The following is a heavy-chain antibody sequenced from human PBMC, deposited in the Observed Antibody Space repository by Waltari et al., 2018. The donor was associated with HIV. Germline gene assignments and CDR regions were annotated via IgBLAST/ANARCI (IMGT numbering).Heavy chain of an antibody. CDR3: ARVPDRSGYQRYAMDV. CDR1: GGTVSSPD. Sequence: QVQLVQSGAEVKKPGSSVRVSCKASGGTVSSPDISWVRQAPGQGLEWMGAIIPLFGEANYAQKFQGRLTITADESTSTAYMELSSLRSEDTAVYYCARVPDRSGYQRYAMDVWGQGTTVTVS. CDR2: IIPLFGEA. J-gene: IGHJ6*02. D-gene: IGHD3-22*01. V-gene: IGHV1-69*01.